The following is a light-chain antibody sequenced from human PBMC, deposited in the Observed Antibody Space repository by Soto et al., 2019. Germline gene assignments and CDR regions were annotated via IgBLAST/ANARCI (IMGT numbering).Light chain of an antibody. Sequence: QSVLTQPASVSGSPGQSITISCTGTSSDVGGYNYVSWYQQHPGKAPKLMIYEVSNRPSGASNRFSGSKSGNTASLTISGLQAEDEADYYCSSYTRSSSLVFGTGTKVTVL. CDR2: EVS. CDR3: SSYTRSSSLV. J-gene: IGLJ1*01. CDR1: SSDVGGYNY. V-gene: IGLV2-14*01.